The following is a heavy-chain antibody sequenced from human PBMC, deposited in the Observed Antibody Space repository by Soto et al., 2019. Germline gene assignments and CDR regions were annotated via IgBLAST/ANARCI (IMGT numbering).Heavy chain of an antibody. V-gene: IGHV3-20*04. D-gene: IGHD3-10*01. J-gene: IGHJ4*02. CDR2: INWNGGST. Sequence: PGGSLRLSCAASGFTFDDYGMSWVRQAPGKGLEWVSGINWNGGSTGYADSVKGRFTISRDNSKNSLYLQMNSLRAEDTAVYYCAKDLGGSGSYDLDYWGQGTLVTVSS. CDR3: AKDLGGSGSYDLDY. CDR1: GFTFDDYG.